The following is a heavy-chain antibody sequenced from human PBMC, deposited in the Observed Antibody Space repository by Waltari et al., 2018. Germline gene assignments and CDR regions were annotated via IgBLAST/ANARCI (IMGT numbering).Heavy chain of an antibody. Sequence: EVQLVESGGGLVQPGRSLRLSCAASGFTFDDYAMHWVRQAPGKGLEWVSGISWNSGSIGYADSVKGRFTISRDNAKNSLYLQMNSLRAEDTALYYCAKEYYYGSGMGYWGQGTLVTVSS. CDR2: ISWNSGSI. CDR3: AKEYYYGSGMGY. CDR1: GFTFDDYA. V-gene: IGHV3-9*01. D-gene: IGHD3-10*01. J-gene: IGHJ4*02.